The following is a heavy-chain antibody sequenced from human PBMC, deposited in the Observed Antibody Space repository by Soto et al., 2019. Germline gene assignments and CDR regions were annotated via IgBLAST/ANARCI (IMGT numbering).Heavy chain of an antibody. CDR3: ARGHDFDSSGPDDY. V-gene: IGHV1-18*01. D-gene: IGHD3-22*01. CDR2: ISGSTGKT. CDR1: GYPFSSYG. J-gene: IGHJ4*02. Sequence: QVQLVQSGAEVKKPAAPVKVSCKASGYPFSSYGFSWARQAPGQGLEWMGWISGSTGKTKYAQRVQGRVTMTTDAATSTAYMELRSLRSDDTAMYYCARGHDFDSSGPDDYWGQGTLVIVSS.